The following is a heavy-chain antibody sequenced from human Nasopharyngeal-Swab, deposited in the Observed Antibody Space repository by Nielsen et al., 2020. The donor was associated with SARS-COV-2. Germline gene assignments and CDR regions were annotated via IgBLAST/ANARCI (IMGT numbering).Heavy chain of an antibody. CDR3: ARAGVDTSTGSSGGCFDY. Sequence: SETLSLTCTVSGRSISSSSSYWGWIRQPPGKGLEWVGSIYYSGNTYYTPSLNSRVTISVDTSKSQFSLKLRSVTAADTAVYYCARAGVDTSTGSSGGCFDYWGQGALVTVSS. V-gene: IGHV4-39*01. CDR2: IYYSGNT. CDR1: GRSISSSSSY. J-gene: IGHJ4*02. D-gene: IGHD3-9*01.